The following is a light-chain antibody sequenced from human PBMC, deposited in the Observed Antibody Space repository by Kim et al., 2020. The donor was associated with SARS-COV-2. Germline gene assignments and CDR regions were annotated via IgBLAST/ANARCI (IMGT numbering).Light chain of an antibody. J-gene: IGKJ4*01. V-gene: IGKV3-11*01. CDR1: QSVSSY. CDR2: DAS. CDR3: QQYGSSLALT. Sequence: EIVLTQSPATLSLSPGERATLSCRASQSVSSYLAWYQQKPGQAPRLLIYDASNRATGIPARFSGSGSGTDFTLTISRLEPEDCAVYSCQQYGSSLALTFGGGTKVDIK.